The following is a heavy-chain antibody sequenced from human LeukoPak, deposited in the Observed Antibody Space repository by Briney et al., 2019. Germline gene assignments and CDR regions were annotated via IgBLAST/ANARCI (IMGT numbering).Heavy chain of an antibody. CDR3: ARGDRAIPYYYYYYMDV. CDR2: INHSGST. D-gene: IGHD2-2*02. V-gene: IGHV4-34*01. J-gene: IGHJ6*03. CDR1: GGSFSGYY. Sequence: PSETLSLTCAVSGGSFSGYYWSWLRQPPGKGLEWIGEINHSGSTNYNPSLKSRVTISVDTSKNQFSLNLSSVTAADTAVYYCARGDRAIPYYYYYYMDVWGKGTTVTVSS.